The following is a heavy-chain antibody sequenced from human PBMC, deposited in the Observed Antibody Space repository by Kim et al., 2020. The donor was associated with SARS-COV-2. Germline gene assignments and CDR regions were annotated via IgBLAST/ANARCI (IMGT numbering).Heavy chain of an antibody. V-gene: IGHV4-39*01. Sequence: SETLSLTCTVSGGSISSSSYYWGWIRQPPGKGLEWIGSIYYSGSTYYNPSLKSRVTISVDTSKNQFSLKLSSVTAADTAVYYCASHYYDSSGYYSPDYWGQGTLGTVSS. D-gene: IGHD3-22*01. J-gene: IGHJ4*02. CDR1: GGSISSSSYY. CDR2: IYYSGST. CDR3: ASHYYDSSGYYSPDY.